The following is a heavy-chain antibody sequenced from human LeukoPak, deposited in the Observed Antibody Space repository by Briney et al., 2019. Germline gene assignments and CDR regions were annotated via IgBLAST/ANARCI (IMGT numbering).Heavy chain of an antibody. CDR2: ISAYNGNT. CDR3: VRTRPYYYDSSGYPLFDY. CDR1: GYTFTSYG. J-gene: IGHJ4*02. V-gene: IGHV1-18*01. D-gene: IGHD3-22*01. Sequence: ASVKVSCKASGYTFTSYGISWVRQAPGQGLEWMGWISAYNGNTNYAQKLQGRVTMTTDTSTSTAYMELRSLRSDDTAVYYCVRTRPYYYDSSGYPLFDYWGQGTLVTVSS.